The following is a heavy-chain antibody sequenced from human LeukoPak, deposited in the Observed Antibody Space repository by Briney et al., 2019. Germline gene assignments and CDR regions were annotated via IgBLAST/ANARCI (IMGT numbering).Heavy chain of an antibody. CDR3: ARDRAPEVTIFGISNNWFDP. J-gene: IGHJ5*02. CDR1: GYTFTNYG. CDR2: ISPYTGNT. D-gene: IGHD3-3*01. V-gene: IGHV1-18*01. Sequence: ASVKVSCKSSGYTFTNYGITWVRQAPGQDLDWMGWISPYTGNTHYAQKLQGRVTMTTDTSTSTAYMELRSLRSDDTAVYYCARDRAPEVTIFGISNNWFDPWGQGTLVTVSS.